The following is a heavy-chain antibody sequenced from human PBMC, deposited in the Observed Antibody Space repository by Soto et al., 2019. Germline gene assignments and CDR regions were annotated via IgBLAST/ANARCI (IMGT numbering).Heavy chain of an antibody. D-gene: IGHD6-19*01. CDR1: GYTFTSYY. J-gene: IGHJ3*02. CDR3: ARDNHGYSSGWYTFDI. Sequence: QVQLVQSGAEVKKPGASVKVSCKASGYTFTSYYMHWVRQAPGQGLERMGIINPSGGSTSYAQKFQGRVTMTRDTSTSTVYMELSSLRSEDTAVYYCARDNHGYSSGWYTFDIWGQGTMVTVSS. CDR2: INPSGGST. V-gene: IGHV1-46*01.